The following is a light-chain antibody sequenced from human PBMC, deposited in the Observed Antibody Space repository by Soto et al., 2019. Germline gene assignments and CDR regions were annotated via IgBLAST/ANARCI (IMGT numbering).Light chain of an antibody. CDR1: SYNIGSNS. Sequence: QSVLTQPPSASGTPGQRVSISCSGSSYNIGSNSVQWHQQLPGTAPNLLIYADNQRPSGVPDRFSGSKSGTSASPAITGLQSGDEADYYCAAWDDSLNGFVFGTGTKVTVL. J-gene: IGLJ1*01. V-gene: IGLV1-44*01. CDR3: AAWDDSLNGFV. CDR2: ADN.